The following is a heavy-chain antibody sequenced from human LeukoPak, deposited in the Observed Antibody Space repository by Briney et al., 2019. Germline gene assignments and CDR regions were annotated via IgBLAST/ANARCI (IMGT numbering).Heavy chain of an antibody. D-gene: IGHD2-21*01. J-gene: IGHJ4*02. V-gene: IGHV4-59*01. Sequence: SQTLSLTCTVSGGSPINYSWSWVRQSPGKGLEWIAYTDYSGSTNYNPSLKSRVTISVDTSKLQFSLKLSSVAAADTAFYYGARDCGGVRYLDYWGQGTLVTVSS. CDR2: TDYSGST. CDR3: ARDCGGVRYLDY. CDR1: GGSPINYS.